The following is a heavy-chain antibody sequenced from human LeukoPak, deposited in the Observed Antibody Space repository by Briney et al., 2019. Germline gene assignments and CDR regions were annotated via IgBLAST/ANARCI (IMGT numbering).Heavy chain of an antibody. CDR1: GFTSSAYD. J-gene: IGHJ4*02. D-gene: IGHD2-2*01. Sequence: GGSLRLSCAASGFTSSAYDMHWVRQITGGGLEWVSTSGTVGDTFYSDSVKGRFTISRENAKNSVHLQMNSLRVEDSAIYFCVRAAMPYIINGRRFDYWGQGTLVTVSS. V-gene: IGHV3-13*04. CDR2: SGTVGDT. CDR3: VRAAMPYIINGRRFDY.